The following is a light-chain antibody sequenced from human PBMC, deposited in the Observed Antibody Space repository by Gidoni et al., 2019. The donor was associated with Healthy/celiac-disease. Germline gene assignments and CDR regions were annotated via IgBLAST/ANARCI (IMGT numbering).Light chain of an antibody. CDR1: KLGAKY. CDR3: QAWDSSTEVV. Sequence: SYELTQPPSVSVSPGQTASITGPGDKLGAKYPCWSQQKPGQSPVLVISQDSKRPSGIPEPFSGSNSWNTATLTIVGTQAMDEADYYCQAWDSSTEVVFGGGTKLTVL. V-gene: IGLV3-1*01. CDR2: QDS. J-gene: IGLJ2*01.